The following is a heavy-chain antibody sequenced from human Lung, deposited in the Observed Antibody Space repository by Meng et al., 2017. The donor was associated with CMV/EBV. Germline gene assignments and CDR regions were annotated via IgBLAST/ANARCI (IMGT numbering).Heavy chain of an antibody. CDR3: ASVTGSSDSSGYYYYYGMDV. J-gene: IGHJ6*02. V-gene: IGHV4-59*01. CDR1: GGSISSYY. Sequence: SETXSLXXTVSGGSISSYYWSWIRQPPGKGLEWIGYIYYSGSTNYNPSLKSRVTISVDTSKNQFSLKLSSVTAADTAVYYCASVTGSSDSSGYYYYYGMDVWGQGTXVTVSS. D-gene: IGHD3-22*01. CDR2: IYYSGST.